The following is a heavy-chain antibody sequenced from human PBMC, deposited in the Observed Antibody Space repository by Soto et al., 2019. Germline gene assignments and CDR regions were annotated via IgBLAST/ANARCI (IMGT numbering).Heavy chain of an antibody. D-gene: IGHD5-12*01. V-gene: IGHV2-5*02. Sequence: SGPTLVNPTQTLTLTCTFSGFSLSTSGVGVGWIRQPPGKALEWLALIYWDDDKRYSPSLKSRLTITEDTSKNQVVLTMTNMDPVDTATYYCAHIVLVATIQGNWFDPWGQRTLVTVSS. CDR2: IYWDDDK. J-gene: IGHJ5*02. CDR3: AHIVLVATIQGNWFDP. CDR1: GFSLSTSGVG.